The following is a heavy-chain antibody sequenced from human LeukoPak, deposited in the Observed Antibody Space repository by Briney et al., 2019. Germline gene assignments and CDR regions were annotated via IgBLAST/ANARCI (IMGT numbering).Heavy chain of an antibody. V-gene: IGHV3-74*01. J-gene: IGHJ5*01. CDR2: INSDGSST. D-gene: IGHD6-13*01. CDR1: GFTFSSYW. CDR3: ARDGSSWGNWLDS. Sequence: PGGSLRLSCAASGFTFSSYWIHWVRQGPGKGLVWVSRINSDGSSTSYADSVKGRFTISRDNAKSTLYLQMNSLRAEDTAVYYCARDGSSWGNWLDSWGQGTLVTVSS.